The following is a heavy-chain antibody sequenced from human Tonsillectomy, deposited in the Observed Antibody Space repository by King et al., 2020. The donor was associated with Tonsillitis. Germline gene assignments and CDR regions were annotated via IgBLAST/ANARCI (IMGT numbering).Heavy chain of an antibody. J-gene: IGHJ4*02. Sequence: TLKESGPVLVKPTETLTLTCTVSGFSLSNARMGVSWIRQPPGKALEWLAHIFSNDEKSYSTSLKSRLTISKDTSKSQVVLTMTNMDPWDTATYYCARIRGGYDYVWGSYRIYDYWGQGTLVTVSS. D-gene: IGHD3-16*02. V-gene: IGHV2-26*01. CDR3: ARIRGGYDYVWGSYRIYDY. CDR2: IFSNDEK. CDR1: GFSLSNARMG.